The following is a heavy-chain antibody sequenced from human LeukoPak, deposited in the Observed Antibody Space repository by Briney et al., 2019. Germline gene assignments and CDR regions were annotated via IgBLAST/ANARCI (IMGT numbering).Heavy chain of an antibody. D-gene: IGHD6-19*01. V-gene: IGHV3-23*01. CDR2: NSGGSS. CDR3: AKDLGSSGWYIDY. Sequence: GGSLRLSCAASGFTFSTYGVYWVRQAPGKGLEWVSSNSGGSSYYADSVKGRFTISGDNSKNTLYLQMNSLRAEDTAVYYCAKDLGSSGWYIDYWGQGTLVTVSS. CDR1: GFTFSTYG. J-gene: IGHJ4*02.